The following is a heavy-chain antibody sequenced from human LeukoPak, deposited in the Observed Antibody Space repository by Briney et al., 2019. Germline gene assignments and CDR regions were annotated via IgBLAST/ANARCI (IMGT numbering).Heavy chain of an antibody. D-gene: IGHD5-24*01. J-gene: IGHJ3*02. Sequence: PSETLSLTCTVSAGSISGYYWSWIRQRAGKGLEWIGYIYNSGSTYYNPSLKSRVIISVDTSKNQFSLKLNSVSAADTAGYYRSRDANEKIGMAYVIWGQGTMLTVSS. CDR2: IYNSGST. CDR3: SRDANEKIGMAYVI. CDR1: AGSISGYY. V-gene: IGHV4-59*06.